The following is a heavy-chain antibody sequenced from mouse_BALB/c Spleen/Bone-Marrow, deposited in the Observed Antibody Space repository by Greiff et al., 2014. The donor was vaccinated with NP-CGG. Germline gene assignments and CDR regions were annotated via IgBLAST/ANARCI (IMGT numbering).Heavy chain of an antibody. V-gene: IGHV2-9*02. CDR3: AREHDGYPDY. Sequence: VKLMESGPGLVAPSQSLSITCTVSGFSLPTYGVHWVRQPPGKGLEWLGVIWAGGSTNYNSALMSRLSISKDNSKSQVFLKMDSLQTDDTAMYYCAREHDGYPDYWGQGTSVTVSS. J-gene: IGHJ4*01. D-gene: IGHD2-3*01. CDR1: GFSLPTYG. CDR2: IWAGGST.